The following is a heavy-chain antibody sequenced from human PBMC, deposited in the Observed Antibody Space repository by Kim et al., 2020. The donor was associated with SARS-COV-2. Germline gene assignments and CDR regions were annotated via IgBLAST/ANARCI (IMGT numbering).Heavy chain of an antibody. CDR3: ARSSRCCSGARCIDY. V-gene: IGHV3-11*01. CDR2: ISRSGSTI. J-gene: IGHJ4*02. D-gene: IGHD2-15*01. Sequence: GGSLRLSCAASGFTFSDYYMSWIRQAPGKGLEWVSYISRSGSTIYYADSVKGRFTISRDNAKTSLYLQMNSLRAEDTAVYYCARSSRCCSGARCIDYWGQGTRVTVS. CDR1: GFTFSDYY.